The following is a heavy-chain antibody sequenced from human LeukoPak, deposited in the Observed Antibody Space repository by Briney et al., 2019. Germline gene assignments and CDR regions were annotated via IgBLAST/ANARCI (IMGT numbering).Heavy chain of an antibody. Sequence: GGSLRLSCAASGFTFSSYAMSWVRQAPGKGLEWVSAISGSGGSTYYADSVKGRFTISRDNPKNTLYLQMNSLRAEDTVVYYCAKGTYCSSTSCSNYFDYWGQGTLVTVSS. CDR2: ISGSGGST. J-gene: IGHJ4*02. D-gene: IGHD2-2*01. V-gene: IGHV3-23*01. CDR3: AKGTYCSSTSCSNYFDY. CDR1: GFTFSSYA.